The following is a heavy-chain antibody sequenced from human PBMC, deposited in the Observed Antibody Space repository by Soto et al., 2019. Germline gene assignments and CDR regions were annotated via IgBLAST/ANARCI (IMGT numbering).Heavy chain of an antibody. D-gene: IGHD3-16*01. CDR1: GFSLSTSGVG. V-gene: IGHV2-5*02. Sequence: QITLKESGPTLVKPTQTLTLTCTFSGFSLSTSGVGVGWIRQPPGKALEWLALIYWDDDKRYSPSLKSRLTITKDTSKNQVVLTMTNMDPVDTATYYSALSLYDYVWGTNWFDPWGQGTLVTVSS. CDR3: ALSLYDYVWGTNWFDP. J-gene: IGHJ5*02. CDR2: IYWDDDK.